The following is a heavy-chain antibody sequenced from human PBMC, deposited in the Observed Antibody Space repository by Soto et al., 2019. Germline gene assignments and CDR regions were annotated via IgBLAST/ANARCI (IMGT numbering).Heavy chain of an antibody. CDR2: IYYSGST. V-gene: IGHV4-39*02. Sequence: SETLSLTCTVSGGSISSSSYYWGWIRQPPGKGLEWIGSIYYSGSTYYNPSLKSRVTISVDTSKNQFSLKLSSVTAADTAVYYCARDRGHSSSWYGEDWFDPWGQGTLVTVSS. CDR1: GGSISSSSYY. CDR3: ARDRGHSSSWYGEDWFDP. J-gene: IGHJ5*02. D-gene: IGHD6-13*01.